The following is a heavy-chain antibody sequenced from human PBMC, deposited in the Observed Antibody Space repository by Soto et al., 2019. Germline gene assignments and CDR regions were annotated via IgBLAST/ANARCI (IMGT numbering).Heavy chain of an antibody. J-gene: IGHJ6*03. CDR2: ISDSGST. CDR1: GFTFSSYA. V-gene: IGHV3-23*01. D-gene: IGHD2-15*01. CDR3: AKGGEGYCSGTLCLYHMDA. Sequence: EVQLLESGGGLVQPGGSRRLSCAASGFTFSSYAMSWVRQAPGKGLEWVSTISDSGSTYYADSVKGRFTISRDISKNTLYVQMSSLRAEDTAVYYCAKGGEGYCSGTLCLYHMDAWGKGTTVTVSS.